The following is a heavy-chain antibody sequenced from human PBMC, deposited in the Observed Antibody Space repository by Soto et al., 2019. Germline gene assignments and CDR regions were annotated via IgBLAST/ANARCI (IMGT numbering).Heavy chain of an antibody. V-gene: IGHV4-59*01. CDR3: ARDNGYYDRYFDY. CDR2: IYYSGST. D-gene: IGHD3-22*01. CDR1: GGSISSYY. J-gene: IGHJ4*02. Sequence: ASETLSLTCTVSGGSISSYYWSWIRQPPGKGLEWIGYIYYSGSTNYNPSLKSRVTISVDTSKNQFSLKLSSVTAADTAVYYCARDNGYYDRYFDYWGQGTLVTVSS.